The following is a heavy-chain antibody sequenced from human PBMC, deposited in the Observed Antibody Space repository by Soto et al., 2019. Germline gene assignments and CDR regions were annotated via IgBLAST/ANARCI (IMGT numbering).Heavy chain of an antibody. D-gene: IGHD3-22*01. CDR3: ARCHSDSSGPGYLDS. Sequence: QVRLVQSEAEVKKAGSSVKVSCKASGGTFISDAVTWVRQAPGQGLEWMGGVIPMFPKANYAQKFQGRATITADKSTSTVYMELHSLKSEDTAQYYCARCHSDSSGPGYLDSWGQGTLVTVTS. CDR1: GGTFISDA. CDR2: VIPMFPKA. V-gene: IGHV1-69*06. J-gene: IGHJ4*02.